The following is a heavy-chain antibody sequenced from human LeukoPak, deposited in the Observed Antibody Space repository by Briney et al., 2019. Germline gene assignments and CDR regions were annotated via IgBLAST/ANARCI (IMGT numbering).Heavy chain of an antibody. CDR1: GFTLTSYA. D-gene: IGHD6-13*01. CDR3: SRERDSSSWYDYYYYYGMDV. V-gene: IGHV3-13*01. CDR2: LGTAGDT. Sequence: GGSLRLSCATSGFTLTSYAMHWVRQPAGEGLEWVSALGTAGDTFYPGSVKGRFTISRDNSKNTLYLQMNSLRAEDTAVYYCSRERDSSSWYDYYYYYGMDVWGQGTTVTVSS. J-gene: IGHJ6*02.